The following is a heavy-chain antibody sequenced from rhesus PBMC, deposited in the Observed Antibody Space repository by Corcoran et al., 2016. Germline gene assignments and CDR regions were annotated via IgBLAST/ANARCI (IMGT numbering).Heavy chain of an antibody. CDR1: GFTFSSYW. D-gene: IGHD2-2*01. J-gene: IGHJ4*01. CDR3: AKRGYCTSTTCYVPFDY. V-gene: IGHV3S42*01. CDR2: IIIGGGST. Sequence: EVQLVESGGGLAKPGGSLRLSCAASGFTFSSYWMNWVRQTPGKGLGWISAIIIGGGSTYYADSVKGRFTSSRDNSKNTLSLQMNSLRAEDTAVYYCAKRGYCTSTTCYVPFDYWGQGVLVTVSS.